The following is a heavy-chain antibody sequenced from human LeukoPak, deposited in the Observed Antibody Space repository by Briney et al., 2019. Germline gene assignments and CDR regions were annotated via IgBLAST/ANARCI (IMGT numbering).Heavy chain of an antibody. Sequence: GGSLRLSCAASGFTFTSYAMNWVRQAPGQGLEWVSGFSNSGGSTYYADSVKGRFTISRDNSKNTLYMQMNSLRAEDTAVYYCAKEASSSFDYWGQGTLVTVS. D-gene: IGHD6-6*01. J-gene: IGHJ4*02. CDR1: GFTFTSYA. V-gene: IGHV3-23*01. CDR2: FSNSGGST. CDR3: AKEASSSFDY.